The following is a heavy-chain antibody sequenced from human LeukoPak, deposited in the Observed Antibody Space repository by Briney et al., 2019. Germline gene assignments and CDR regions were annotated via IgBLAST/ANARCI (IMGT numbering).Heavy chain of an antibody. Sequence: SETLSLTCTVSGGSISSYYWSWIRQPPGKGLEWIGYIYYSGSTNYNPSLKSRVTISVDTSKNQFSLKLSSVTAADTAVYYCASGHYDILTVYSAYYFDYWGQGTLVSPS. J-gene: IGHJ4*02. D-gene: IGHD3-9*01. V-gene: IGHV4-59*01. CDR3: ASGHYDILTVYSAYYFDY. CDR2: IYYSGST. CDR1: GGSISSYY.